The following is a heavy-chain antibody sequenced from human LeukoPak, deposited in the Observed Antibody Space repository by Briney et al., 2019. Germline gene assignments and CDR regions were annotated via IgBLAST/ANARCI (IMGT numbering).Heavy chain of an antibody. V-gene: IGHV3-48*01. J-gene: IGHJ4*02. CDR2: ISSSGTAI. Sequence: PGGSLRLSCAASGFTFSRYTMFWVRQAPGMGLEWVSYISSSGTAIDYADSVKGRFTISRDNAKNSLYLQMNSLRAEDTAVYYCARVPYSPSPTPFDYWGQGTRVTVSS. CDR3: ARVPYSPSPTPFDY. CDR1: GFTFSRYT. D-gene: IGHD2-15*01.